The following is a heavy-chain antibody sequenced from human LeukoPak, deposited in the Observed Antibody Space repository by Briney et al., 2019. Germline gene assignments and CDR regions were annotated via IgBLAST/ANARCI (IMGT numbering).Heavy chain of an antibody. V-gene: IGHV3-30*03. CDR2: ISYDGSNK. J-gene: IGHJ4*02. Sequence: PGRSLRLSCAASGFTFSSYGMHWVRQAPGKGLEWVAVISYDGSNKYYADSVKGRFTISRDNSKNTLYLQMNSLRAEDTAVYYCARRYYYGSGSYYLYFDYWGQGTLVTVSS. D-gene: IGHD3-10*01. CDR1: GFTFSSYG. CDR3: ARRYYYGSGSYYLYFDY.